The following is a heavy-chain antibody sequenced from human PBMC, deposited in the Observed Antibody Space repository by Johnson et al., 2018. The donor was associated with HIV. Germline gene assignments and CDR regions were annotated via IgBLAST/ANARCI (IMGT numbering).Heavy chain of an antibody. J-gene: IGHJ3*02. CDR2: IYSGGST. V-gene: IGHV3-53*01. CDR3: ARAPRPDAFDI. CDR1: GFAVSSNY. Sequence: VQLVESGGGLIQPGGSLRLSCAASGFAVSSNYMSWVRQAPGKGLEWVSVIYSGGSTYYADSVKGRFTISRDNSKNTLYLQMNSLRAEDTAVYYCARAPRPDAFDIWGQGTMVTVSS.